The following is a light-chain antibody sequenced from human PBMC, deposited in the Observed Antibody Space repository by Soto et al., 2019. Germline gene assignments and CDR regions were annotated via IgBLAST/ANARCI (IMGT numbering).Light chain of an antibody. CDR3: QQFTGYPLT. CDR1: QGISSY. Sequence: DIQLTQSPSFLSASVGDRVTITCRASQGISSYLAWYQQKLGKAPKLLIYAASTLQSGVPSRFSGSGSGTEFTLTISSLQPEDFATYYCQQFTGYPLTFGGGTKVEIK. V-gene: IGKV1-9*01. J-gene: IGKJ4*01. CDR2: AAS.